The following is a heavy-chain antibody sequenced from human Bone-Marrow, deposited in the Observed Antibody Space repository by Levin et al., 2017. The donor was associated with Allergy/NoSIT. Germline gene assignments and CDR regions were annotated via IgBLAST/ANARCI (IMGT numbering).Heavy chain of an antibody. D-gene: IGHD6-19*01. CDR1: ENSLTSYW. Sequence: GASVKVSCKGSENSLTSYWIAWVRQMPGKGLEWMGIIYPSDSDTRYSPSFQGQVTISADKSINTAYLQWSSLKASDTAIYYCARRLKGLTVAGTKAFDSWGQGTMVTVSS. V-gene: IGHV5-51*01. CDR2: IYPSDSDT. CDR3: ARRLKGLTVAGTKAFDS. J-gene: IGHJ3*02.